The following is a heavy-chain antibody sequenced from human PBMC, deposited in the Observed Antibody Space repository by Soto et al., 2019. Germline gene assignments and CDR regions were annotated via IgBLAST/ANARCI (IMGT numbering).Heavy chain of an antibody. CDR2: ISYDGNNK. Sequence: HPGGSLRLSCTASGFTFRSFTMDWVRQAPGKGLEWVALISYDGNNKYYAESVKGRFTISRDNFKNTLYLEMSSLRPEDTAVYYCARDPTTRNYFDHWGQGTLVTVSS. D-gene: IGHD1-1*01. J-gene: IGHJ4*02. CDR3: ARDPTTRNYFDH. CDR1: GFTFRSFT. V-gene: IGHV3-30-3*01.